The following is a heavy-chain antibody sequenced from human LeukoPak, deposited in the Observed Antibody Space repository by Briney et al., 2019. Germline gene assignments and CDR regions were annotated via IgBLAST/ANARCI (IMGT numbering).Heavy chain of an antibody. V-gene: IGHV3-33*01. CDR1: GFSFGFNTYG. CDR3: ARVDSVTMVRGLGIFFDY. Sequence: GGSLRLSCVASGFSFGFNTYGMQWVRQTPGKGLEWVAVIWYDGGIKYYGDAVKGRFTISRDNSKNTLYLQMDSLRGEDTAVYYCARVDSVTMVRGLGIFFDYWGQGTLVTVSS. J-gene: IGHJ4*02. D-gene: IGHD3-10*01. CDR2: IWYDGGIK.